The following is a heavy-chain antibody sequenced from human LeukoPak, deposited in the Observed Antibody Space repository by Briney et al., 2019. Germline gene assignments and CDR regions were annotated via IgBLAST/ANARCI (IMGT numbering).Heavy chain of an antibody. CDR1: GYTFTSHY. Sequence: ASVKVSCKASGYTFTSHYIHWVRQATGQGLEWMGWMNANSGNTGYAQKFQGRVTMTRNTSISTAYMELSSLRSEDTAVYYCARGRSRYCSSTSCYHLGYWGQGTLVTVSS. J-gene: IGHJ4*02. D-gene: IGHD2-2*01. CDR2: MNANSGNT. CDR3: ARGRSRYCSSTSCYHLGY. V-gene: IGHV1-8*02.